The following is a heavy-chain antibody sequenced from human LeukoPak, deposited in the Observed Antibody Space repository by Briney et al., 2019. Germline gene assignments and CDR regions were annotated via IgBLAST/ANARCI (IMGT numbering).Heavy chain of an antibody. J-gene: IGHJ4*02. CDR2: ISSSGSTI. V-gene: IGHV3-48*03. D-gene: IGHD4-17*01. Sequence: PGGSLRLSCAASGFTFSSYEMNWVRQAPGKGLEWVSYISSSGSTIYYADSVKGRFTISRDNAKNTLYLQMNSLRAEDTAVYYCARDQLGDGDYLFDSWGQGILVTVSS. CDR3: ARDQLGDGDYLFDS. CDR1: GFTFSSYE.